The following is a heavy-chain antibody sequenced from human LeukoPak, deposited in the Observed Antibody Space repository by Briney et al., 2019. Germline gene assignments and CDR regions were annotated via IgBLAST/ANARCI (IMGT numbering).Heavy chain of an antibody. V-gene: IGHV4-59*08. D-gene: IGHD5-18*01. J-gene: IGHJ4*02. Sequence: SETLSLTCTVSGGSISSYYWSWIRQPPGKGLEWIGYIYYSGSTNYNPSLKSRVTISVDTSKNQFSLKLSSVTAADTAVYYCARGRYSYGYCYFDYWGQGTLVTVSS. CDR2: IYYSGST. CDR3: ARGRYSYGYCYFDY. CDR1: GGSISSYY.